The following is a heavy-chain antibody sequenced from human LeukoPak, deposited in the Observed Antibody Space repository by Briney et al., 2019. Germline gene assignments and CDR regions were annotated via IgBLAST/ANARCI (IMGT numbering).Heavy chain of an antibody. V-gene: IGHV3-23*01. CDR2: ISGSGGST. CDR3: AKDVGDNPWN. J-gene: IGHJ4*02. CDR1: GFTFSSHA. Sequence: GGSLRLSCAASGFTFSSHAMNWVRQAPGKGLEWVSAISGSGGSTYYADSVKGRFTISRDNSKNTLYLQMNSLRAEDTAVYYCAKDVGDNPWNWGQGTLVTVSS. D-gene: IGHD3-16*01.